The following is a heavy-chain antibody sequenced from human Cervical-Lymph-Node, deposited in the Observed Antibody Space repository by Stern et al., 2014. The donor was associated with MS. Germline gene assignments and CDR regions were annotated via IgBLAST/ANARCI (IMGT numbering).Heavy chain of an antibody. D-gene: IGHD5-18*01. CDR1: GASISTYY. J-gene: IGHJ4*02. Sequence: VQLEESGPGQVKPSETLSLTCTVSGASISTYYWSWIRQPPGKGLEWIGYIYYSGSTNYNPSLESRVTVSVDTSKNQFSLKVRSVTAADTAVYYCAAHSQVWTPFDCWGQGTLVTVSS. CDR3: AAHSQVWTPFDC. CDR2: IYYSGST. V-gene: IGHV4-59*01.